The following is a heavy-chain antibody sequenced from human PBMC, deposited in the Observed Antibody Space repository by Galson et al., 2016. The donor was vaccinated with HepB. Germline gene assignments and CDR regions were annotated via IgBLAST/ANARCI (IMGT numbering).Heavy chain of an antibody. CDR1: GFTFSSYA. J-gene: IGHJ4*02. CDR2: TSYDGSHK. Sequence: SLRLSCAASGFTFSSYAMHWVRQAPGKGLEWVTITSYDGSHKHYADSVKGRFTISRDNSMNTLYLQMTSLRAEDTAVYYCATDRCSTTNFRYKYLVDYWGQGTLVTVSS. V-gene: IGHV3-30*04. CDR3: ATDRCSTTNFRYKYLVDY. D-gene: IGHD2-2*01.